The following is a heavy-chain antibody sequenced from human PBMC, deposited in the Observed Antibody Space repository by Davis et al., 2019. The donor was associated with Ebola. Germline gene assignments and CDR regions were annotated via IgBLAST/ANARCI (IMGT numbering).Heavy chain of an antibody. CDR3: ARIGYCISTSCYYFDY. CDR1: GYSFTSYW. V-gene: IGHV5-51*01. D-gene: IGHD2-2*01. Sequence: GGSLRLSCKGSGYSFTSYWIGWVRQMPGKGLEWMGIIYPGDSDTRYSPSFQGQVTISADKSISTAYLQWSSLKASDTAMYYCARIGYCISTSCYYFDYWGQGTLVTVSS. J-gene: IGHJ4*02. CDR2: IYPGDSDT.